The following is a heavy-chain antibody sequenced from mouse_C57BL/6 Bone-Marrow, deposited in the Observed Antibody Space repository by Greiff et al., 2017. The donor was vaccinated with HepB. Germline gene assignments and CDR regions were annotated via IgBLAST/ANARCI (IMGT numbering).Heavy chain of an antibody. CDR3: VRYYGSSPYYYAMDY. CDR2: IRSKSNNYAT. J-gene: IGHJ4*01. V-gene: IGHV10-1*01. Sequence: EVQLVESGGGLVQPKGSLKLSCAASGFSFNTYAMNWVRQAPGKGLEWVARIRSKSNNYATYYADSVKDRFTISRDDSESMLYLQMNNLKTEDTAMYYCVRYYGSSPYYYAMDYWGQGTSVTVSS. CDR1: GFSFNTYA. D-gene: IGHD1-1*01.